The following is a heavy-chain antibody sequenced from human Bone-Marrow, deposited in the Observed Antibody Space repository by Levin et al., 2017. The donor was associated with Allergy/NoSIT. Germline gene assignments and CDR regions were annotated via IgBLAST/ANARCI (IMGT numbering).Heavy chain of an antibody. V-gene: IGHV3-48*01. J-gene: IGHJ4*02. D-gene: IGHD3-22*01. CDR2: ITSSGDST. CDR1: GFIFRHYT. CDR3: ARDPARGYYDSRGYSGDH. Sequence: GESLKISCAASGFIFRHYTMNWVRQTPGKGLEWVSCITSSGDSTYYADSVKGRFTISRDNAKNSLYLQLNRLRAEDTAMYYCARDPARGYYDSRGYSGDHWGQGTFVTVTS.